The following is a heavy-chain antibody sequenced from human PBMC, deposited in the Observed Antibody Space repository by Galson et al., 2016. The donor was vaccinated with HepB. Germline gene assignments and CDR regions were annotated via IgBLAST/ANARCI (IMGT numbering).Heavy chain of an antibody. CDR2: ISGSGGTT. Sequence: SLRLSCAASGFTFSNYAMSWVRQAPGKGLEWVSSISGSGGTTYYADSVKGRFTISRDKSKNTLYLQMNSLRAEDTAVYYCVKDSGPRHVPHWFDPWGQGTLVTVSS. D-gene: IGHD3-10*01. V-gene: IGHV3-23*01. CDR1: GFTFSNYA. J-gene: IGHJ5*02. CDR3: VKDSGPRHVPHWFDP.